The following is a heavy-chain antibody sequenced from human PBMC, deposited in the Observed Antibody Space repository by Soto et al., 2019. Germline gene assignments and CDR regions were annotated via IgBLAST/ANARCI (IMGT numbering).Heavy chain of an antibody. CDR2: IYNSGST. J-gene: IGHJ4*02. CDR3: GRGPIADKIDF. D-gene: IGHD2-21*01. V-gene: IGHV4-30-4*01. Sequence: QVQLQESGPGLVEPSQTLSLTCTVSGGSVSSGGYFWSWIRQPPGEGLEWIGHIYNSGSTYPNPSLRVRVTISVDTSKSQFSLKLSSVTAADTAVYYWGRGPIADKIDFWGQGAL. CDR1: GGSVSSGGYF.